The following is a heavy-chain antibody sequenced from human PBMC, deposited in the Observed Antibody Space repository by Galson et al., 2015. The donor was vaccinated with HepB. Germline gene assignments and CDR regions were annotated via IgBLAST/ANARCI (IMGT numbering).Heavy chain of an antibody. CDR1: GFTFSSYS. CDR2: ISSSSSTI. D-gene: IGHD2-2*01. Sequence: SLRLSCAASGFTFSSYSMNWVRQAPGKGLEWVSYISSSSSTIYYADSVKGRFTISRDNAKNSLYLQMNSLRAEDTAVYYCAREYEYDQNIVVVPAAGNGMDVWGQGTTVTVSS. CDR3: AREYEYDQNIVVVPAAGNGMDV. V-gene: IGHV3-48*04. J-gene: IGHJ6*02.